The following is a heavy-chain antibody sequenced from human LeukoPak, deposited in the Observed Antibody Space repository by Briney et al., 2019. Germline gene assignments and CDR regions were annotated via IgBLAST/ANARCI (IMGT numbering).Heavy chain of an antibody. CDR1: GYTFINYG. Sequence: ASVKVSCKASGYTFINYGISWVRQAPGQELEWMGWINGYNGNRNYAQKLQGRVTMTTDTSTSTAYMELRSLRSDDTAVYYCARDVAGTRWFDLWGQGTLVTVSS. D-gene: IGHD6-19*01. V-gene: IGHV1-18*01. J-gene: IGHJ5*02. CDR2: INGYNGNR. CDR3: ARDVAGTRWFDL.